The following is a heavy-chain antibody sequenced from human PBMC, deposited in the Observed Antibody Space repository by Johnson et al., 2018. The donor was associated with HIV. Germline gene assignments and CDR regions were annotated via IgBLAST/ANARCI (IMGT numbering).Heavy chain of an antibody. V-gene: IGHV3-30*14. CDR3: ARAIGAAGTVGVDAFEI. Sequence: QMLLVESGGGVVQPGRSLRLSCAASGFTFSNYAMHWVRQAPGRGLEWVAVISYDGTDQYYADSVKGRFTISRDNSKNTLYLQMNSLRAEDTAVYYCARAIGAAGTVGVDAFEIWGQGTMVTVSS. CDR2: ISYDGTDQ. J-gene: IGHJ3*02. CDR1: GFTFSNYA. D-gene: IGHD6-13*01.